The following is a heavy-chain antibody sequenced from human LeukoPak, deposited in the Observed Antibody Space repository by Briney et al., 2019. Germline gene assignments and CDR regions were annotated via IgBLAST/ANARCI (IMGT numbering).Heavy chain of an antibody. D-gene: IGHD3-22*01. V-gene: IGHV3-11*04. CDR2: ISSGGGTR. J-gene: IGHJ4*02. CDR1: GFTFSDYY. CDR3: ARDDPYYYDSSGYCDY. Sequence: GGSLRLSCAASGFTFSDYYMNWIRQAPGKGLEWVSYISSGGGTRSYADSVKGRFTISRDNAKNSLYLQMNSLRAEDTAVYYCARDDPYYYDSSGYCDYWGQGTLVTVSS.